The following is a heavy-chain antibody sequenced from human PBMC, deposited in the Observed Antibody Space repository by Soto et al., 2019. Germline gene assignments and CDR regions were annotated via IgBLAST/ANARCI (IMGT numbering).Heavy chain of an antibody. CDR1: GDSISGGYY. J-gene: IGHJ6*02. Sequence: QVQLQESGPGLVKPSQTLSLTCSVSGDSISGGYYWSWILQHPGKGLEWIGYVSPIGTPYYSPSLSSRVSISMHTSKNQLSLEVRSVSAADTAVYYCARDRGSYGMDVWGQGTTVTVSS. V-gene: IGHV4-31*03. CDR3: ARDRGSYGMDV. CDR2: VSPIGTP.